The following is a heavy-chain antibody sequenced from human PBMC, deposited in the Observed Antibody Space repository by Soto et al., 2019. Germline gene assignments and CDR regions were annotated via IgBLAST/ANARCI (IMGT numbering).Heavy chain of an antibody. V-gene: IGHV4-34*01. D-gene: IGHD6-25*01. J-gene: IGHJ3*02. CDR1: GGSFSGYY. CDR2: INHSGST. Sequence: QVQLQQWGAGLLKPSETLSLTCAVYGGSFSGYYWSWIRQPPGKGLEWIGEINHSGSTNYNPSLKSRVTISVDTSKNQFSLKLSSVTAADTAVYYCAMAPYSSGVSNAFDIWGQGTMVTVSS. CDR3: AMAPYSSGVSNAFDI.